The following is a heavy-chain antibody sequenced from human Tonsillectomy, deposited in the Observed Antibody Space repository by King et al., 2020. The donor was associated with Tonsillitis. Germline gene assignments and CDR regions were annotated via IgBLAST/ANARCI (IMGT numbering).Heavy chain of an antibody. CDR3: ARDKYYDFWSGYPHYMDV. V-gene: IGHV3-21*01. J-gene: IGHJ6*03. CDR1: GFTFSSYS. CDR2: ISSSSSYI. D-gene: IGHD3-3*01. Sequence: VQLVESGGGLVKPGGSLRLSCAASGFTFSSYSMNWVRQAPGKGLEWVSSISSSSSYIYYADSVKGRFTISRDNAKNSLYLQMNSLRAEETAVYYCARDKYYDFWSGYPHYMDVWGKGTTVTVSS.